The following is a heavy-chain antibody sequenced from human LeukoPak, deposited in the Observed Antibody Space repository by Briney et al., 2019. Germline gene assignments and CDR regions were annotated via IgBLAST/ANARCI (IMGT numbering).Heavy chain of an antibody. J-gene: IGHJ4*02. D-gene: IGHD6-25*01. CDR3: SSQRGGSPGDY. Sequence: GGSLRLSCATSVLTFSSNWMHWVRQAPGKGLVWVSRINSDGSSTIYADSVKGRFTISRDNAKDTLYLQMNSLRAEDTAVYYCSSQRGGSPGDYWGQGALVTVSS. CDR2: INSDGSST. CDR1: VLTFSSNW. V-gene: IGHV3-74*01.